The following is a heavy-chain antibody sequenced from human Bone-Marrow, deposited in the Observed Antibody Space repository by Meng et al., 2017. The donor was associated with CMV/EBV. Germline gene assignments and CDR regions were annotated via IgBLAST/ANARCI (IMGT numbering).Heavy chain of an antibody. D-gene: IGHD5/OR15-5a*01. Sequence: SETLSLTCTVSGGSISANYYWGWIRQPPGKELEWIGSIFNSGSTYYRPSLKSRVTISMDTSKNQFSLKLTSVTAADTAVYFCARSARQVSQWFDPWGHGTRVTVSS. V-gene: IGHV4-39*07. CDR1: GGSISANYY. J-gene: IGHJ5*02. CDR2: IFNSGST. CDR3: ARSARQVSQWFDP.